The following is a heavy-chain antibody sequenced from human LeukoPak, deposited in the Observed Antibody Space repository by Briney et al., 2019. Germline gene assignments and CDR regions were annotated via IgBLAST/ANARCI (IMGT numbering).Heavy chain of an antibody. V-gene: IGHV3-74*01. CDR1: GFTFSSQW. Sequence: GGSLRLSCAASGFTFSSQWMHWVRQAPGKGLVWLSRINSDGSRTNYAGSVKGRFTISRDNAKNTLYVQMNSLRAEDTAVYYCSWSRDGYNSLVYWGQGTLVTVSS. J-gene: IGHJ4*02. CDR3: SWSRDGYNSLVY. CDR2: INSDGSRT. D-gene: IGHD5-24*01.